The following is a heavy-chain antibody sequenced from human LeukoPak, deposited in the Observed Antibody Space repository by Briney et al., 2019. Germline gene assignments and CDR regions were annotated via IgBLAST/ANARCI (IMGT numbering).Heavy chain of an antibody. CDR3: ARDREGLSSGYDLEYFDY. J-gene: IGHJ4*02. Sequence: GGSLRLSCAASGFTLSSNSMNWVRQAPGKGLEWVSAISGGGGTTYYADSVKGRFTISRDNSKNTLFLQMNSLRAEDTAAYYCARDREGLSSGYDLEYFDYWGQGTLVTVSS. CDR1: GFTLSSNS. V-gene: IGHV3-23*01. D-gene: IGHD5-12*01. CDR2: ISGGGGTT.